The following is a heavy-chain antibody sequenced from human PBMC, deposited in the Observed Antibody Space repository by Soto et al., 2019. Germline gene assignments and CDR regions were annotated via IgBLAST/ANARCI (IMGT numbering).Heavy chain of an antibody. V-gene: IGHV1-3*01. D-gene: IGHD6-19*01. CDR3: ARDGVAAGNINFDY. CDR2: ISGDSGNT. Sequence: ASVKVSCKASGYMFTKSAMHWVRQAPGQRLEWMGWISGDSGNTKYSPKLQDRVTITRDTSASTAYMELSSLRSEDTALYYCARDGVAAGNINFDYWGQGTLVNVS. J-gene: IGHJ4*01. CDR1: GYMFTKSA.